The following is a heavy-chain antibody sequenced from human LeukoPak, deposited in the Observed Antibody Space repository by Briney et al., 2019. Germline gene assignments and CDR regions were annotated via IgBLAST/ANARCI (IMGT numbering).Heavy chain of an antibody. Sequence: ASVKVSCKASGYTFTNYGISWVRQAPGQGLEWMGWISAHNGITDYAQKFQGRVTMTTDTSTSTAYMELRSLRSDDRAVYYCARERYCSGGSCYSGALDTWGQGTMVTVSS. V-gene: IGHV1-18*01. CDR3: ARERYCSGGSCYSGALDT. J-gene: IGHJ3*02. CDR2: ISAHNGIT. D-gene: IGHD2-15*01. CDR1: GYTFTNYG.